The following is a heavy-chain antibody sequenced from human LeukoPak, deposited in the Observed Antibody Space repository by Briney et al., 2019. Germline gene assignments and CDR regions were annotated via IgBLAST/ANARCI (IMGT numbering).Heavy chain of an antibody. D-gene: IGHD3-3*01. CDR3: SKSPDFWSALDI. CDR2: VSWDSTRM. V-gene: IGHV3-9*01. CDR1: GFNFDAYA. Sequence: GGSLRLSCAASGFNFDAYAMHWVRQVPGRGLEWVSGVSWDSTRMAYADSVKGRFTISRDNAKNSLYLQMTSLRPEDTAVYYCSKSPDFWSALDIWGQGTLVAVSS. J-gene: IGHJ4*02.